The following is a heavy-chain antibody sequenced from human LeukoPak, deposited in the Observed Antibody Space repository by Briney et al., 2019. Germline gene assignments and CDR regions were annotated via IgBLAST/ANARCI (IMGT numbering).Heavy chain of an antibody. J-gene: IGHJ4*02. CDR2: INPNSGGT. Sequence: ASVKASCKASGYTFTGYYMHWVRQAPGQGLEWMGWINPNSGGTNYAQKFQGRVTMTRDTSISTAYMELSRLRSDDTAVYYCARDRAWNYYDSSGYRYYFDYWGQGTLVTVSS. CDR3: ARDRAWNYYDSSGYRYYFDY. D-gene: IGHD3-22*01. V-gene: IGHV1-2*02. CDR1: GYTFTGYY.